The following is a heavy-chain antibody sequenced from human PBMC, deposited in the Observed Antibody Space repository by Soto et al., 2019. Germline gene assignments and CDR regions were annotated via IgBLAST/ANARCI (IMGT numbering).Heavy chain of an antibody. CDR3: AKDKLPYYYDSSGYPDAFDI. V-gene: IGHV3-23*01. D-gene: IGHD3-22*01. CDR2: ISGSGGST. Sequence: VGSLRLSCAASGFTFSSYAMSWVRQAPGKGLEWVSAISGSGGSTYYADSVKGRFTISRDNSKNTLYLQMNSLRAEDTAVYYCAKDKLPYYYDSSGYPDAFDIWGQGTMVTVSS. J-gene: IGHJ3*02. CDR1: GFTFSSYA.